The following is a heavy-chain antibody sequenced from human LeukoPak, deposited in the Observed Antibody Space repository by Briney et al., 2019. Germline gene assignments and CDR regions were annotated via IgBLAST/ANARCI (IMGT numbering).Heavy chain of an antibody. V-gene: IGHV4-39*07. D-gene: IGHD5-18*01. J-gene: IGHJ4*01. CDR2: IYYSGST. Sequence: SETLSLTCSVSGDSVSGNTYYWIWIRQPPGKGLEWIGEIYYSGSTNYNPSLKSRVIISVDESKNQFSLRLTSVTAADTAVYFCAREGLTAAMAFDFWGQGTLVTVSS. CDR1: GDSVSGNTYY. CDR3: AREGLTAAMAFDF.